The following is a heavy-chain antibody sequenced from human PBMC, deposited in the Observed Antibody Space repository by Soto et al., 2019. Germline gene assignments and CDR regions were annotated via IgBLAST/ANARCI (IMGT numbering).Heavy chain of an antibody. CDR3: ARRAETNGWNGFGADKYYFVF. CDR1: GYTFPSYD. V-gene: IGHV1-8*01. J-gene: IGHJ4*02. Sequence: QVQLVQSGAEVRKPGASVKVSCEASGYTFPSYDIYWVRQATGQGLEWMGWMNPNTGNSGYAQKFQGRVTMTSDTSISTAHMELSSLRSDDTAMYYCARRAETNGWNGFGADKYYFVFWGQGTLVTVSS. D-gene: IGHD1-1*01. CDR2: MNPNTGNS.